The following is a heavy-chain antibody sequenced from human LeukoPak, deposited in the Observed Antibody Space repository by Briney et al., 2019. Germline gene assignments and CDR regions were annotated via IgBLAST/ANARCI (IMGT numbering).Heavy chain of an antibody. CDR1: GGSISSYY. CDR2: IYTSGST. CDR3: ARGIVVVPAAIPVDAFDI. Sequence: PSETLSLTCTVSGGSISSYYWSWIRQPAGKGLEWIGRIYTSGSTNYNPSLKSRVTMSVDTSKNQFSLKLSSVTAADTAVYYCARGIVVVPAAIPVDAFDIWGQGTMVTVSS. D-gene: IGHD2-2*02. J-gene: IGHJ3*02. V-gene: IGHV4-4*07.